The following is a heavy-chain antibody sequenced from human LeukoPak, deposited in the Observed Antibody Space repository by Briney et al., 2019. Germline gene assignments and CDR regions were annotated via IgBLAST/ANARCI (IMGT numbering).Heavy chain of an antibody. J-gene: IGHJ6*03. Sequence: ASVKVSCKASGYTFTGYYMHWVRQAPGQGLEWMGWINTNTGNPTYAQGFTGRFVFSLDTSVSTAYLQISSLKAEDTAVYYCARALPSWFGELSPYYYYYMDVWGKGTTVTVSS. V-gene: IGHV7-4-1*02. CDR3: ARALPSWFGELSPYYYYYMDV. CDR1: GYTFTGYY. D-gene: IGHD3-10*01. CDR2: INTNTGNP.